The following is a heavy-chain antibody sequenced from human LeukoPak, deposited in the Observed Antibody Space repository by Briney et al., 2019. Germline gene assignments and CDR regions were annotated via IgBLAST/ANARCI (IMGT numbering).Heavy chain of an antibody. CDR1: GRSLSSYY. D-gene: IGHD4-17*01. Sequence: SETLSLTCTVSGRSLSSYYASWLRQPPGKGLEWIGYIYYSGSTNYTPSLKSRVTISVDTSKNQFSLKLSSVTAADTAVYYCARGVDDYGDYVHDYWGQGTLVTVSS. CDR2: IYYSGST. CDR3: ARGVDDYGDYVHDY. J-gene: IGHJ4*02. V-gene: IGHV4-59*01.